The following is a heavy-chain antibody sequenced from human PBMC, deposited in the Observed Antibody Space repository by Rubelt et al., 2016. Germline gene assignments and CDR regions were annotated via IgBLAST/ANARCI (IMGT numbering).Heavy chain of an antibody. V-gene: IGHV1-2*02. CDR3: ARSYRDAVDI. Sequence: QVQLVQSGAEVKKPGASVKVSCKASGYTFTSYYMHWVRQAPGQGLEWMGWINPNSGGTNYVQKFQGRGTMTRDTSISTAYMGLSRLRSDDTAVYYCARSYRDAVDIWGQGTMVTVSS. D-gene: IGHD3-16*02. CDR2: INPNSGGT. J-gene: IGHJ3*02. CDR1: GYTFTSYY.